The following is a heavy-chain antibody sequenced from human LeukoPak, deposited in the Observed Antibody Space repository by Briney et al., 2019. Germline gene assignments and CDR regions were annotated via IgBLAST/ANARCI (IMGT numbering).Heavy chain of an antibody. V-gene: IGHV4-59*08. CDR3: ARHLSSSSLTTDY. J-gene: IGHJ4*02. Sequence: SETLSLTCTVSGGSISSYYWSWIRQPPGKGLEWIGYIYYSGSTNYNPSLRSRVTLSLDTSKNQFSLKLSSVTAADTAVYYCARHLSSSSLTTDYWGQGTLVTVSS. D-gene: IGHD6-6*01. CDR2: IYYSGST. CDR1: GGSISSYY.